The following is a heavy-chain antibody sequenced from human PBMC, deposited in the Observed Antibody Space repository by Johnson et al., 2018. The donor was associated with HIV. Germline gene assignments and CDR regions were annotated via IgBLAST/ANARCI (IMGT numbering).Heavy chain of an antibody. CDR1: GFTFSNYG. J-gene: IGHJ3*02. CDR3: ARGHMVRGVTHAFDI. Sequence: QVQLVESGGGVVQPGRSLRLSCAASGFTFSNYGMAWVRQAPGKGLEWVTVISFAGVKKYYADSVKGRFTISRDNSKGTLYLQMDGLRPEDTAPYCCARGHMVRGVTHAFDIWGQGTMVTVSS. V-gene: IGHV3-30*03. CDR2: ISFAGVKK. D-gene: IGHD3-10*01.